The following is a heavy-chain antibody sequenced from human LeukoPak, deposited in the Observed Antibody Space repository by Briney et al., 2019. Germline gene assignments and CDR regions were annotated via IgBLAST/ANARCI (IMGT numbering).Heavy chain of an antibody. CDR3: ATRMIDIVVVPAARPPY. CDR1: GFTFSSYS. J-gene: IGHJ4*02. Sequence: GGSLRLSCAASGFTFSSYSMNWVRQAPGRGLEWVSSISSSSSYIYYADSVKGRFTISRDNAKNSLYLQMNSLRAEDTAVYYCATRMIDIVVVPAARPPYWGQGTLVTVSS. V-gene: IGHV3-21*01. CDR2: ISSSSSYI. D-gene: IGHD2-2*01.